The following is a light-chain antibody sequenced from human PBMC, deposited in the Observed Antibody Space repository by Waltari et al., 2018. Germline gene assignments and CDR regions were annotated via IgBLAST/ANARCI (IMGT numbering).Light chain of an antibody. V-gene: IGKV1-27*01. J-gene: IGKJ1*01. Sequence: DIQMTQYPSSLSAYVGGRVTSPCRASQGISNYLAWYQQKPGTVPKLLIYAASTLQSAFPSRFSGSGSGTDFTLTISSLQPEDVAAYYCQKYDRYPRTFGQGTKVEIK. CDR1: QGISNY. CDR3: QKYDRYPRT. CDR2: AAS.